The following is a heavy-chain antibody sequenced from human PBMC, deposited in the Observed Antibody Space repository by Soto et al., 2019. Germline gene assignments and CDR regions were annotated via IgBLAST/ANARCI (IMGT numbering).Heavy chain of an antibody. D-gene: IGHD1-26*01. V-gene: IGHV1-69*01. CDR3: ATALKADEVGWFDP. CDR2: IIPIVGTA. CDR1: GGTFSSYA. J-gene: IGHJ5*02. Sequence: QVQLVQSGAEVKKPGSSVKVSCKASGGTFSSYAISWVRQAPGQGLEWMGGIIPIVGTANYAQKCQGRVTITADESTSTAYMELSSLRSEDTDVYYCATALKADEVGWFDPWGQGTLVTVSS.